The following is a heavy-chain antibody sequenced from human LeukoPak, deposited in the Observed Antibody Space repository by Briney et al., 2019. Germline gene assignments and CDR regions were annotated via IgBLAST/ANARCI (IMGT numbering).Heavy chain of an antibody. D-gene: IGHD6-13*01. CDR3: ARLRRDSSSWTYYFDY. Sequence: SETLSLTCTVSGGSLSSYYWSWLRQPPGKALEWLGYIYYSGSTNYNPSLKSRVTISVDTSKNQFSLKLSSVTAADTAVYYCARLRRDSSSWTYYFDYWGQGTLVTVSS. CDR2: IYYSGST. CDR1: GGSLSSYY. J-gene: IGHJ4*02. V-gene: IGHV4-59*08.